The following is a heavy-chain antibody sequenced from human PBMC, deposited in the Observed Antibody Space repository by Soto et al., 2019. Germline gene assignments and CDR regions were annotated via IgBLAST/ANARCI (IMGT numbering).Heavy chain of an antibody. D-gene: IGHD3-10*01. CDR2: IIPVLGIA. V-gene: IGHV1-69*02. CDR1: GGSFTRYT. CDR3: ASEGASGDQAFDF. Sequence: QVQLVQSGAEVKKPGSSVKVSCKASGGSFTRYTFNWVRQAPGQGLEWMGRIIPVLGIANNAQKFQGRLTITADTSTSTAYMELSSLRSEDTAVYFCASEGASGDQAFDFWGHGTMVTVSS. J-gene: IGHJ3*01.